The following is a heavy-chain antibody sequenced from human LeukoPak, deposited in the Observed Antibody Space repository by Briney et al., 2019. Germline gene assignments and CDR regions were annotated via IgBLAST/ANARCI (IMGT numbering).Heavy chain of an antibody. J-gene: IGHJ6*02. CDR1: GYTFTSYD. V-gene: IGHV1-8*01. D-gene: IGHD6-13*01. Sequence: ASVKVSCKASGYTFTSYDINWVRQATGQGLEWMGWMNPNSGNTGYAQKFQGRVTMTRKTSISTAYMELSSLRSEDTAVYYCARKYSSSWYHYYYYGMDVWGQGTTVTVSS. CDR2: MNPNSGNT. CDR3: ARKYSSSWYHYYYYGMDV.